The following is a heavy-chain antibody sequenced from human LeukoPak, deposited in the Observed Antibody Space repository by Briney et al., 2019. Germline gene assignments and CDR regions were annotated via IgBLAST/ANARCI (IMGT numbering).Heavy chain of an antibody. J-gene: IGHJ3*02. Sequence: GGSLRLSCAASGFTFSSYSMNWVRQAPGKGLEWVSSISSSSSYIYYADSVKGRFTISRDNAKNSLYLQMNSLRAEDTAVYYCASRDPRYSGSYLLPGAFDIWGQGTMVTVSS. CDR2: ISSSSSYI. CDR3: ASRDPRYSGSYLLPGAFDI. D-gene: IGHD1-26*01. V-gene: IGHV3-21*01. CDR1: GFTFSSYS.